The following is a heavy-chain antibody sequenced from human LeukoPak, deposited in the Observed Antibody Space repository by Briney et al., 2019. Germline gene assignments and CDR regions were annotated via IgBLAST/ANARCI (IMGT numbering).Heavy chain of an antibody. CDR2: IYTSGST. D-gene: IGHD3-22*01. CDR1: GGSISSYY. V-gene: IGHV4-4*07. J-gene: IGHJ1*01. Sequence: SETLSLTCTVSGGSISSYYWSWIRQPAGKGLEWVGRIYTSGSTNYNPSLKSRVTMSVDTSKNQFSLKLSSVTAADTAVYYCARGYYDSSGYPSAEYFQYWGQGTLVTVSS. CDR3: ARGYYDSSGYPSAEYFQY.